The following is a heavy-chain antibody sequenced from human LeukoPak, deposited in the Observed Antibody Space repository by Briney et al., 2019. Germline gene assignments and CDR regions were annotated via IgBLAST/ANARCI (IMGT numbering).Heavy chain of an antibody. CDR1: GYTFTSYD. D-gene: IGHD3-3*01. CDR2: IIPMFGTT. Sequence: ASVKVSCKASGYTFTSYDINWVRQAPGQGREWMGGIIPMFGTTIYAQKFQGRVTITTDESTSTVYMELSRLRSEDTAVYYCARDRFTIFGVVARAFDIWGQGTMVTVSS. J-gene: IGHJ3*02. CDR3: ARDRFTIFGVVARAFDI. V-gene: IGHV1-69*05.